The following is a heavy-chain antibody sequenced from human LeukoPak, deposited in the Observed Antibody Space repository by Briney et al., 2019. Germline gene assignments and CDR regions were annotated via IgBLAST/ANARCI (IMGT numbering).Heavy chain of an antibody. Sequence: ASVKVSCKASGGTFSSYAISWVRQAPGQGLEWMGGIIPIFGTANYAQKFQGRVTITADESTSTAYMELSSLRSEDTAVYYCAREYSSGADAFDIWGQGTMVTVSS. CDR2: IIPIFGTA. CDR3: AREYSSGADAFDI. V-gene: IGHV1-69*01. CDR1: GGTFSSYA. D-gene: IGHD6-19*01. J-gene: IGHJ3*02.